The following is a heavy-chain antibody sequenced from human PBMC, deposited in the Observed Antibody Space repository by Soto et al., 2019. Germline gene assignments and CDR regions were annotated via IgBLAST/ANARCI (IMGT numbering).Heavy chain of an antibody. D-gene: IGHD3-9*01. CDR1: GYTFTGYY. CDR2: INPNSGGT. CDR3: ARSAPHYDILTGSYYYYGMDV. J-gene: IGHJ6*02. Sequence: ASVKVSCKASGYTFTGYYMHWVRQAPGQGLEWMGWINPNSGGTNYAQKFQGWVTMTRDTSISTAYMELSRLRSDYTAVYYCARSAPHYDILTGSYYYYGMDVWGQGTTVTVSS. V-gene: IGHV1-2*04.